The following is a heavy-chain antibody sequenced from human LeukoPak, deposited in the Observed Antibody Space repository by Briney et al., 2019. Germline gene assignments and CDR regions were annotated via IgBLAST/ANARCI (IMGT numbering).Heavy chain of an antibody. CDR2: ISRSGSTI. V-gene: IGHV3-48*03. CDR3: ARDTRPTDRSGYYHPDYFDY. Sequence: GGSLRLSCAASGFIFSNYEMNWVRQAPGKGLEWVSYISRSGSTIYYADSVKGRCTISRDNAKNSLYLQMNSLRAEDTAVYYCARDTRPTDRSGYYHPDYFDYWGQGTLVTVSS. J-gene: IGHJ4*02. D-gene: IGHD3-22*01. CDR1: GFIFSNYE.